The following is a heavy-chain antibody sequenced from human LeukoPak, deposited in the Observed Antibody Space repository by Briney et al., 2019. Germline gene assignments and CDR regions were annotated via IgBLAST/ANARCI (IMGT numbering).Heavy chain of an antibody. CDR1: GFTFSSYS. J-gene: IGHJ6*02. Sequence: GGSLRLSCAASGFTFSSYSMSWVRQTPGKGLEWVSYISSSSSTIYYADSVKGRFTISRDNAKNSLYLQMNSLRDEDTAVYYCARGTGFGVDIPSYYGMDVWGQGTTVTVSS. V-gene: IGHV3-48*02. CDR3: ARGTGFGVDIPSYYGMDV. CDR2: ISSSSSTI. D-gene: IGHD3-3*01.